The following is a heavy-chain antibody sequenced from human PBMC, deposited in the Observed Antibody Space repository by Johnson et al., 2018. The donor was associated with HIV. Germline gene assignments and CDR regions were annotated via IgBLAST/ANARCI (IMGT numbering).Heavy chain of an antibody. V-gene: IGHV3-30*02. CDR3: ARVRRKNWNLGDPFDI. CDR2: IRYDGSNK. D-gene: IGHD1-7*01. CDR1: GFIFSSYW. Sequence: QVQLVESGGGLVQPGRSLRLSCAVSGFIFSSYWMSWVRKAPGKGLEWVAFIRYDGSNKYYADSVKGRFTISRDNSKNTLYLQMNSLRAEETGVYFCARVRRKNWNLGDPFDIWGQGTMVTVSS. J-gene: IGHJ3*02.